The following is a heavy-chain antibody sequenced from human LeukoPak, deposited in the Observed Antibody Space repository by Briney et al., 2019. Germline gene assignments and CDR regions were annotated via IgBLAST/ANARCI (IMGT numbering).Heavy chain of an antibody. J-gene: IGHJ4*02. D-gene: IGHD3-3*01. V-gene: IGHV3-23*01. CDR2: IDGSGGRP. CDR3: ARGKDHDFWNPFDH. CDR1: GFALSKYA. Sequence: GGSLRLSCAASGFALSKYAMNWVRQAPGKGLEWVSGIDGSGGRPPSADSVKGRFTISRDISKNTLYLQMDSLRAEDTAAYYCARGKDHDFWNPFDHWGQGTLVTVSS.